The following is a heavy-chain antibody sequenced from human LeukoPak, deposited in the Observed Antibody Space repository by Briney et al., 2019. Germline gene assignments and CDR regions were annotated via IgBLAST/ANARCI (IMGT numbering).Heavy chain of an antibody. CDR1: GFTFSSYG. CDR3: AKDGYSSGWYEGRY. V-gene: IGHV3-30*18. CDR2: ISYDGSNK. D-gene: IGHD6-19*01. J-gene: IGHJ4*02. Sequence: PGGSLRLSCAASGFTFSSYGMHWVRQAPGKGLEWVAVISYDGSNKYYADSVKGRFTISRDNSKNTLYLQMNSLRAEDTAMYYCAKDGYSSGWYEGRYWGQGTLVTVSS.